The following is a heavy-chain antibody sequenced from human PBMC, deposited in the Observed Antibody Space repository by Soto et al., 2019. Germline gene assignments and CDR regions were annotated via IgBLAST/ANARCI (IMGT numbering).Heavy chain of an antibody. CDR2: IYGDNDK. CDR1: GFSLSNSGVG. D-gene: IGHD4-17*01. Sequence: QITLKESGPSPVKPTQTLTVTCTFSGFSLSNSGVGVAGIRQPPGNALEWLALIYGDNDKRYSPSLKTRLTITKETSKNKVVLTMTNMDPVDTATYYCARCTLHDYGDYDPGTSHVFDSWGQGTLVTVSS. V-gene: IGHV2-5*02. J-gene: IGHJ4*02. CDR3: ARCTLHDYGDYDPGTSHVFDS.